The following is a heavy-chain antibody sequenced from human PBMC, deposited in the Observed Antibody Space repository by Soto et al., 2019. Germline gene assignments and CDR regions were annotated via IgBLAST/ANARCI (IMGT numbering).Heavy chain of an antibody. J-gene: IGHJ4*02. CDR3: AREGFGAAEDY. CDR2: IYYSGST. Sequence: KPSETLSLTCTVSGGSISSYYWSWIRQPPGKGPEWIGYIYYSGSTNYNPSLKSRVTISVDTSKNEFSLKLSSVTAADTAVYYCAREGFGAAEDYWGQGTQVTVSS. D-gene: IGHD3-10*01. CDR1: GGSISSYY. V-gene: IGHV4-59*01.